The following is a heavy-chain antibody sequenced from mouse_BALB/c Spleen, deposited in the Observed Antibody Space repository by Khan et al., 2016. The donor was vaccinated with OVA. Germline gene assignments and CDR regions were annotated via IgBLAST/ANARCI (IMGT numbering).Heavy chain of an antibody. CDR1: GYSFTSYY. CDR2: VDPFNGDT. Sequence: EVQLQESGPELMKPGASMKISCKASGYSFTSYYMHWMKQGHGKSLEWIGYVDPFNGDTDYNQKFKGKATLNVDKSSSTAYMHLSSLTSEDSAVYYGARGTFAYWGQGTLVTVSA. V-gene: IGHV1S135*01. D-gene: IGHD3-3*01. CDR3: ARGTFAY. J-gene: IGHJ3*01.